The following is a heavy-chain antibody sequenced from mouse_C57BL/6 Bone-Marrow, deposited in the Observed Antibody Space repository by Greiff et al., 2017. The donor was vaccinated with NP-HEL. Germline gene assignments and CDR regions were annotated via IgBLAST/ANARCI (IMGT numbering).Heavy chain of an antibody. V-gene: IGHV1-42*01. CDR1: GYSFTGYY. D-gene: IGHD4-1*01. Sequence: VQLQQSGPELVKPGASVKISCKASGYSFTGYYMNWVKQSPEKSLEWIGEINPSTGGTTYNQKFKAKATLTVDKSSSTAYMQLKSLTSEDSAVYYCAKDGTGAFAYWGQGTLVTVSA. CDR3: AKDGTGAFAY. CDR2: INPSTGGT. J-gene: IGHJ3*01.